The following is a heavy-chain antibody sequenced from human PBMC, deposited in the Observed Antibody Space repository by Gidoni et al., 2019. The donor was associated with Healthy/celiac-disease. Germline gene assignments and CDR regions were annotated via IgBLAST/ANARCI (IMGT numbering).Heavy chain of an antibody. CDR1: VFTFRSYA. D-gene: IGHD3-10*01. CDR2: ISYDGSNK. CDR3: ARAGLKELWFESGGRWFDP. V-gene: IGHV3-30-3*01. Sequence: QVQLVASGGGVVQPGRSLRLSCAASVFTFRSYAMHWVRQAPGKGLEWVAVISYDGSNKYYAGSVKGRFTISRDNSKNTLYLQMNSLRAEDTAVYYCARAGLKELWFESGGRWFDPWGQGTLVTVSS. J-gene: IGHJ5*02.